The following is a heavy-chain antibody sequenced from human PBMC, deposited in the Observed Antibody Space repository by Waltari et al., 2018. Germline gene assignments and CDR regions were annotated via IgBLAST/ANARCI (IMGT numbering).Heavy chain of an antibody. V-gene: IGHV3-48*01. CDR3: ARGGYCNSTTCHGSSAFDI. D-gene: IGHD2-2*01. CDR2: ISSGSSTI. J-gene: IGHJ3*02. CDR1: GFTFNSYS. Sequence: EVSLVESGGDLVQPGESLRLSCAASGFTFNSYSMNWIRQAPGKRLEWLSYISSGSSTIFCGDSVKGRFTISRDNAKNSLYLRMNSLRAEDTAVYYCARGGYCNSTTCHGSSAFDIWGQGTVVTVSS.